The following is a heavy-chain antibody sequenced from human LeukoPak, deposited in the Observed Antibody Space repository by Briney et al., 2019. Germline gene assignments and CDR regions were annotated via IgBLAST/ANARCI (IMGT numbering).Heavy chain of an antibody. CDR2: ISSSYI. CDR3: ARRSGTMMFDP. CDR1: GFTFSSYS. J-gene: IGHJ5*02. D-gene: IGHD1-7*01. Sequence: SGGSLRLSCAASGFTFSSYSMNWVRQAPGKGLEWVSSISSSYIYYADSVKGRFTISRDNAKNSLYLQMNSLRAEDTAVYYCARRSGTMMFDPWGQGTLVTVSS. V-gene: IGHV3-21*01.